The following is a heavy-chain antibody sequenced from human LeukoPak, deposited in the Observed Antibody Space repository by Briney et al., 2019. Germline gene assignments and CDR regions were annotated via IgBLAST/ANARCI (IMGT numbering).Heavy chain of an antibody. D-gene: IGHD1-26*01. Sequence: ASVKVSFKASGGTFSSYTISWVRQAPGQGLEWMGRIIPILGIANYAQKFQGRVTITADKPTSTAYMELSSLRSEDTAVYYCARDLRGYSGSYYWFDPWGQGTLVTVSS. CDR2: IIPILGIA. CDR1: GGTFSSYT. J-gene: IGHJ5*02. V-gene: IGHV1-69*04. CDR3: ARDLRGYSGSYYWFDP.